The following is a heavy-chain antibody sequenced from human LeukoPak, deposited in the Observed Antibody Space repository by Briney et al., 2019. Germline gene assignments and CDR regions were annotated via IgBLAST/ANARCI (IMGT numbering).Heavy chain of an antibody. CDR1: GFTFSSYA. D-gene: IGHD6-19*01. Sequence: PGGSLRLSCAASGFTFSSYAMSWVRQAPGEGLEWVSSITTSGGSTYYADSVKGRFTISRDNAKNTLYLQMNSLRAEDTAVYYCAISGYSSGWYYFDYWGQGTLVTVSS. CDR2: ITTSGGST. CDR3: AISGYSSGWYYFDY. V-gene: IGHV3-23*01. J-gene: IGHJ4*02.